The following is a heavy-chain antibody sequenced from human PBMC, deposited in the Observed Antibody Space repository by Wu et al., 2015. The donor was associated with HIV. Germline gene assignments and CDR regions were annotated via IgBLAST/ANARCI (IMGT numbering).Heavy chain of an antibody. D-gene: IGHD3-3*01. J-gene: IGHJ3*01. CDR1: GYTFTDYY. CDR3: AASDSSGFGVDAFDV. V-gene: IGHV1-2*02. Sequence: QVQLVQSGAEVKKPGASVKVSCKAPGYTFTDYYMHWVRQAPGQGLQWMGWINPNSGGTNYAQKFQGRVTMTRDTSISTAYMELSRLRSDDTAVYYCAASDSSGFGVDAFDVWGQGTLVTVSS. CDR2: INPNSGGT.